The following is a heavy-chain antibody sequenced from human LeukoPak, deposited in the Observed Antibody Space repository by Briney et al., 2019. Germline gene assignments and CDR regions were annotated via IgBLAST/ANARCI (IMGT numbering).Heavy chain of an antibody. CDR3: ASLFVVVPAAIGPAGYFDL. CDR2: IYYRGST. CDR1: GGSISSYY. V-gene: IGHV4-59*12. Sequence: SETLSLTCTVSGGSISSYYWSWIRQPPGKGLEWIAYIYYRGSTNYNPSLKSRVTISVDTSKNQFSLKLSSVTAADTAVYYCASLFVVVPAAIGPAGYFDLWGRGTLVTVSS. J-gene: IGHJ2*01. D-gene: IGHD2-2*02.